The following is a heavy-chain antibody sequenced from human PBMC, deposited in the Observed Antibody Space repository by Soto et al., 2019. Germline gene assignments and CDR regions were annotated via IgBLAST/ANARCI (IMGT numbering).Heavy chain of an antibody. CDR2: TYYRSRWYN. D-gene: IGHD1-7*01. V-gene: IGHV6-1*01. CDR1: GDSVSSNNAA. J-gene: IGHJ6*03. Sequence: SQTLSLTCAISGDSVSSNNAAWNWIRQSPSRGLEWLGRTYYRSRWYNDYAVSVKSRITVNPDTSKNQFSLQLTSVTPEDTAVYYCAGTTSHYRYYMDVWGKGTKVTVSS. CDR3: AGTTSHYRYYMDV.